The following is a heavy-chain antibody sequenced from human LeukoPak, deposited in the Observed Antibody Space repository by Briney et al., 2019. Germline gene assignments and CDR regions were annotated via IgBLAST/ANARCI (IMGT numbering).Heavy chain of an antibody. CDR3: AKVAAGYSYGQD. V-gene: IGHV3-43*02. D-gene: IGHD5-18*01. CDR2: ISGGGGST. CDR1: GFTFDDYA. Sequence: PGGSLRLSCAASGFTFDDYAMHWVRQAPGKGLEWVSLISGGGGSTYYADSVKGRFTISRDNSKNSLYLQMNSLRTEDTALYYCAKVAAGYSYGQDWGQGTLVTVSS. J-gene: IGHJ4*02.